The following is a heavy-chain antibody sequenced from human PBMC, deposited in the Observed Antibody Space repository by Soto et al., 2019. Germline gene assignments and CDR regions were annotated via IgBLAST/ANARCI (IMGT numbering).Heavy chain of an antibody. CDR3: ARFVRHQLPTIDY. D-gene: IGHD1-26*01. CDR1: GYTFTDYD. J-gene: IGHJ4*02. Sequence: ASVKVSCKASGYTFTDYDINWVRQATGQGLEWMGWMNPSSGYTGYAQKFQGRVTMTWDTSISTAYMELSSLTSADTAVYYCARFVRHQLPTIDYWGQRALVTVSS. CDR2: MNPSSGYT. V-gene: IGHV1-8*01.